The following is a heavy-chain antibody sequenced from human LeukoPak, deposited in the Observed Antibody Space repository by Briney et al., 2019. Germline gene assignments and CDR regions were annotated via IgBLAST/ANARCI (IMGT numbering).Heavy chain of an antibody. D-gene: IGHD6-19*01. Sequence: SETLSLTCAVYGGSFCGYYWSWIRQPPGKGREWIGEINHSGSTNYNPSLKSRVTISVDTSKNQFSLKLSSVTAADTAVYYCARRYSSGWYRGYYYYMDVWGKGTTVTISS. V-gene: IGHV4-34*01. J-gene: IGHJ6*03. CDR3: ARRYSSGWYRGYYYYMDV. CDR2: INHSGST. CDR1: GGSFCGYY.